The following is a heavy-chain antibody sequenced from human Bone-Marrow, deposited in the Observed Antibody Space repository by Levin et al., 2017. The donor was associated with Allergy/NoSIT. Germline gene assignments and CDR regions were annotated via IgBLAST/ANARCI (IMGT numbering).Heavy chain of an antibody. CDR2: ISGDGRRT. Sequence: GGSLRLSCAASGFSFSDYDMSWVRQAPGKGLEWVSAISGDGRRTYYADSVKGRFTISRDNSKNTVNLQMNSLRAEDTAVYYCAKWGGRPGVWYYFDYWGQGTLVTVSS. D-gene: IGHD3-10*01. CDR1: GFSFSDYD. CDR3: AKWGGRPGVWYYFDY. J-gene: IGHJ4*02. V-gene: IGHV3-23*01.